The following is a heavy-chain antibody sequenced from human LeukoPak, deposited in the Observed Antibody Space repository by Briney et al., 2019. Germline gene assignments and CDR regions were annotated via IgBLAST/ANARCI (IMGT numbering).Heavy chain of an antibody. CDR1: GGSISSRGHY. CDR2: IYYSGSS. V-gene: IGHV4-31*03. Sequence: KSSETLSLTCTVSGGSISSRGHYWSWIRHLPGKGLEWIGNIYYSGSSYYNPSLKSRVTMSVDTSKNQFSLKLSSVTAADTAVYYCARRIYDYVWGSYRQYYFDYWGQGTLVTVSS. D-gene: IGHD3-16*02. CDR3: ARRIYDYVWGSYRQYYFDY. J-gene: IGHJ4*02.